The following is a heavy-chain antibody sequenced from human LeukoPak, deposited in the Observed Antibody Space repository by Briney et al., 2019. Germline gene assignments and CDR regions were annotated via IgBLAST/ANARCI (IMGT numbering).Heavy chain of an antibody. CDR3: AKEGAGWNYYGSNWFDP. CDR2: ISYDGSNK. Sequence: PGRSLRLSCAASGFTFSSYVMHWVRQAPGKGLEGVAVISYDGSNKYYADSVKGRFTISRDNSKNTLYLQMNSLRAEDTAVYYCAKEGAGWNYYGSNWFDPWGQGTLVTVSS. D-gene: IGHD3-10*01. CDR1: GFTFSSYV. J-gene: IGHJ5*02. V-gene: IGHV3-30*18.